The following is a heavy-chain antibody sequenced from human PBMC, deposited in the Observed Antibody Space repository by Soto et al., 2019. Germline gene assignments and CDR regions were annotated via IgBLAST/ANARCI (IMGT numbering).Heavy chain of an antibody. Sequence: GSLRLSGAASGFTFSDHYMDWVRQAPGKGLEWVGRTRNKANSYATEYAASVKGRFTISRDDSKNSLYLQMNSLKTEDTAVYYCASSLGYCSSTTCHHYYFDYWGQGTLVTVSS. J-gene: IGHJ4*02. V-gene: IGHV3-72*01. D-gene: IGHD2-2*01. CDR3: ASSLGYCSSTTCHHYYFDY. CDR1: GFTFSDHY. CDR2: TRNKANSYAT.